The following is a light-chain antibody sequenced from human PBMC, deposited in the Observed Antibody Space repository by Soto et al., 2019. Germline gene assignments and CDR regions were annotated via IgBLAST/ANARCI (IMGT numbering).Light chain of an antibody. V-gene: IGKV3-11*01. CDR1: QSVSSY. CDR2: DAS. CDR3: QQRGNWPLT. Sequence: EIVLTQSPATLSLSPGERATLSCRASQSVSSYFAWYQQKPGQAPRLLIYDASNRATGIPARFSGSGSGTDFTLTISSREPEDFALYYCQQRGNWPLTFGQGTKVEIK. J-gene: IGKJ1*01.